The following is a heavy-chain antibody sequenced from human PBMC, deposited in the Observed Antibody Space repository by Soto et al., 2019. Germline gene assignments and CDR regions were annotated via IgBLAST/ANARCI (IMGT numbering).Heavy chain of an antibody. D-gene: IGHD2-8*01. J-gene: IGHJ4*02. CDR1: GASITAYY. CDR3: ARHENGGTSPLAY. V-gene: IGHV4-59*08. CDR2: VHNSGRA. Sequence: QVQLQESGPGLVKPSETLSLTCAVSGASITAYYWAWVRQPPGKGLEYIGHVHNSGRADYNPSLRNRVPISVGTSRNQFSLHLNSVTAADTAVYFCARHENGGTSPLAYWGQGTLVTVSS.